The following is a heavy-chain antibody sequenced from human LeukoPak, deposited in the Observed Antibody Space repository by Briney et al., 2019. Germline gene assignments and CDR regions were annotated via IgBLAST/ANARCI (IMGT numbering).Heavy chain of an antibody. CDR3: ARHGIWFAGTTGWFNY. CDR1: GGSFSGYY. J-gene: IGHJ4*02. Sequence: SETLSLTCAVYGGSFSGYYWSWIRQPPGKGLEWIGEINHSGSTNYNPSLKGRVTISVDTSKNQFSLELSSVTAADTAVYYCARHGIWFAGTTGWFNYWGQGTLVTVSS. D-gene: IGHD1-7*01. V-gene: IGHV4-34*01. CDR2: INHSGST.